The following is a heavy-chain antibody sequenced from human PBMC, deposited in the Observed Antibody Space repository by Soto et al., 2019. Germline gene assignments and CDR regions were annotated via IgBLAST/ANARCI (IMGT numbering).Heavy chain of an antibody. D-gene: IGHD3-9*01. J-gene: IGHJ6*02. Sequence: PGGSLRLSCAASGFTVSSNYMSWVRQAPGKGLEWVSIIYSSGSTYYADSVKGRFTISRDNSKNTLYLQMNSLRAEDTAVYYCARGGGDYDIFGVGYYGMDVWGQGTTVTV. CDR2: IYSSGST. CDR1: GFTVSSNY. CDR3: ARGGGDYDIFGVGYYGMDV. V-gene: IGHV3-53*01.